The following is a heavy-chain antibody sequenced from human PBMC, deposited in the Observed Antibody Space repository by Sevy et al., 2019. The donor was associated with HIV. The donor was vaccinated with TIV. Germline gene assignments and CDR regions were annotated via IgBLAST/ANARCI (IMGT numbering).Heavy chain of an antibody. CDR2: LNGDRT. J-gene: IGHJ4*02. CDR3: VKEETAPYFDC. CDR1: GFTFSTYA. D-gene: IGHD2-21*02. Sequence: GGSLRLSCAASGFTFSTYAVSWVRQAPGKGLEWVAALNGDRTYYAGSVKGRFTISGDNPKNTVYLQVNSLRVEDTALYYCVKEETAPYFDCWGQGTLVTVSS. V-gene: IGHV3-23*01.